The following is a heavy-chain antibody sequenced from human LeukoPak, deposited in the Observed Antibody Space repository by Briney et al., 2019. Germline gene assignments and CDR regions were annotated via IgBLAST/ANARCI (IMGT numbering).Heavy chain of an antibody. V-gene: IGHV3-23*01. CDR1: GITFSSYA. CDR3: ATHRGWGYSYGYFDY. Sequence: PGGSLRLSCAASGITFSSYAMSWVRQAPGAGLERVSVISGSGGSTYHADSVKGRFTISRDNSKNTLYLQMSSLRGEDTAVYYCATHRGWGYSYGYFDYWGQGTLVTVSS. J-gene: IGHJ4*02. D-gene: IGHD5-18*01. CDR2: ISGSGGST.